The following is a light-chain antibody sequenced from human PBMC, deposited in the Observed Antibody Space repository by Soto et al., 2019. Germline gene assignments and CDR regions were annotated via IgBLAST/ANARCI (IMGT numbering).Light chain of an antibody. CDR1: SSNIGGNF. CDR2: RND. V-gene: IGLV1-47*01. CDR3: ASWDDSLTGVV. Sequence: QSVLIQPPSASGTPGQTVTISCSGSSSNIGGNFVSWFLLLPGSAPKLLVYRNDQWPPGVPGRFSGSKSGTSASLAINELRSEDEADYYCASWDDSLTGVVFGTGTKVTVL. J-gene: IGLJ1*01.